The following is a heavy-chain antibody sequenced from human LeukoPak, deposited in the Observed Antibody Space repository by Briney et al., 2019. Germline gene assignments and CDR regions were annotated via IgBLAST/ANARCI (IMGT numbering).Heavy chain of an antibody. CDR2: INHSGST. Sequence: PGGSLRLSCAASGFTFSSYAMHWIRQPPGKGLEWIGEINHSGSTNYNPSLKSRVTISVDTSKNQFSLKLSSVTAADTAVYYCARVLVIGVIDYWGQGTLVTVSS. CDR3: ARVLVIGVIDY. CDR1: GFTFSSYA. V-gene: IGHV4-34*01. J-gene: IGHJ4*02. D-gene: IGHD2/OR15-2a*01.